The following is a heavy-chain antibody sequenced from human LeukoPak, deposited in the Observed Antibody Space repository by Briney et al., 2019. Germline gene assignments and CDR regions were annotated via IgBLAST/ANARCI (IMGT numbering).Heavy chain of an antibody. CDR2: IYPGDSNT. CDR1: GYSFITNW. CDR3: ARGYCSSTSCPLDY. Sequence: GESLKISCKGSGYSFITNWIGWVRQMPGKGLEWMGIIYPGDSNTKYSPSFQGQVTISADKSISTAYLQWSSLNASDTAMYYCARGYCSSTSCPLDYWGQGTLVTVSS. D-gene: IGHD2-2*01. V-gene: IGHV5-51*01. J-gene: IGHJ4*02.